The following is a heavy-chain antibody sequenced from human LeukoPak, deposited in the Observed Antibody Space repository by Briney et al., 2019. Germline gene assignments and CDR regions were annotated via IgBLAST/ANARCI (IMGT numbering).Heavy chain of an antibody. Sequence: PGGSLRLSCAASGFSFSSYGMHWVRQAPGKGLEWVAVIWYDGSKKYYADSVKGRFIISRDNSRNTLYLQMNSLRVEDTTVHYCAKTINGDYSDYWGQGTLVTVSS. V-gene: IGHV3-33*06. D-gene: IGHD1-14*01. CDR1: GFSFSSYG. CDR2: IWYDGSKK. CDR3: AKTINGDYSDY. J-gene: IGHJ4*02.